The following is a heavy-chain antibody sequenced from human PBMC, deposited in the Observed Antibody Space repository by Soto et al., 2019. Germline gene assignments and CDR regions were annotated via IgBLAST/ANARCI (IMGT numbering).Heavy chain of an antibody. CDR2: IDWDDDK. CDR1: LFSLTTTGMC. CDR3: ARVEAAGSYYYYGMDV. V-gene: IGHV2-70*01. D-gene: IGHD6-13*01. Sequence: AXGPTLMNPTQTLTLTCTFSLFSLTTTGMCVSWIRQPPGKALEWLALIDWDDDKYYSTSLKTRLTISKDTSKNQVVLSMTNMDPVDTATYYCARVEAAGSYYYYGMDVWGQGTTVTVSS. J-gene: IGHJ6*02.